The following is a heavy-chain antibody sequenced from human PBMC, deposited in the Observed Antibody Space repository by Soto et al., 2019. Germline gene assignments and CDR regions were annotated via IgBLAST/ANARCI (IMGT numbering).Heavy chain of an antibody. CDR3: ARDKDWAFDY. J-gene: IGHJ4*02. CDR2: IFATGSTI. D-gene: IGHD3-9*01. CDR1: GFTFSSYS. Sequence: PGGSLRLSCVGSGFTFSSYSMVWVRQAPGKGLEWISYIFATGSTIFYADSVKGRFTVSRDYAQNSLSLLMNNLRAEDTATYYCARDKDWAFDYWSQGTLVTVSS. V-gene: IGHV3-48*04.